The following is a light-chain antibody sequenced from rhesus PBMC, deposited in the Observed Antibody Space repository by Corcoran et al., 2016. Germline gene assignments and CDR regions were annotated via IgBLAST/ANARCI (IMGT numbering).Light chain of an antibody. Sequence: EIVLTQSPATLSLSPGERATLSCRASPSVNDNFAWYPTKPGQAPRRRIYGTSSRATGIPDRVSGSGSGTDFTLTISSLEPEDFAVYYCQQYSYWPLTFGGGTKVEI. J-gene: IGKJ4*01. V-gene: IGKV3-42*03. CDR3: QQYSYWPLT. CDR2: GTS. CDR1: PSVNDN.